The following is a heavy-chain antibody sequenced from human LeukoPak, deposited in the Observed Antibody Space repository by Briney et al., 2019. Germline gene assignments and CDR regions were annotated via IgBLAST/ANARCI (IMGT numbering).Heavy chain of an antibody. Sequence: GASVKVSCKASGDTFSNYGISWVRRAPGQGLEWMGGIIPIFDIANYTQKFQGRVTITADESTSTAYMELSSLRSEDTAVYYCARFLLATRRGNWFDPWGQGTLVTVSS. CDR1: GDTFSNYG. CDR2: IIPIFDIA. D-gene: IGHD6-6*01. J-gene: IGHJ5*02. CDR3: ARFLLATRRGNWFDP. V-gene: IGHV1-69*13.